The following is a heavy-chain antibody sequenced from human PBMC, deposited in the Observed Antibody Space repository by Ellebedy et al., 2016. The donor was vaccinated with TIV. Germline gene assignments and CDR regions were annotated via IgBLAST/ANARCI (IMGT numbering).Heavy chain of an antibody. D-gene: IGHD6-19*01. Sequence: GESLKISCKGSGYIFTSNWIGWVRQTPGKGLEWMGIIYPGDSDNRYSPSFQGQVSISVDKSISTAYLRWSSLKASDTAMYYCARGSSGWYEGAAFDIWGQGTMVTVSS. J-gene: IGHJ3*02. CDR2: IYPGDSDN. V-gene: IGHV5-51*01. CDR3: ARGSSGWYEGAAFDI. CDR1: GYIFTSNW.